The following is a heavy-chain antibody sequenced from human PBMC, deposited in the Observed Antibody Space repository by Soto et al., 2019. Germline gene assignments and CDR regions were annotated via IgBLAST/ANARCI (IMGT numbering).Heavy chain of an antibody. D-gene: IGHD6-13*01. CDR1: GGSISSGGYY. Sequence: PSETLSLTCTVSGGSISSGGYYWSWIRQHPGKGLEWIGYIYYSGSTYYNPSLKSRVTISVDTSKNQFSLKLSSVTAADTAVYYCARIVSSWYYFDYWGQGTLVTVSS. CDR3: ARIVSSWYYFDY. V-gene: IGHV4-31*03. CDR2: IYYSGST. J-gene: IGHJ4*02.